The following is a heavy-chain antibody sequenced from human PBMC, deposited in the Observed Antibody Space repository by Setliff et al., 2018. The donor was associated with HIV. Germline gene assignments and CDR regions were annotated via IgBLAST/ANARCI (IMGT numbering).Heavy chain of an antibody. CDR1: GGPLTDHY. CDR2: VNHSGST. D-gene: IGHD3-22*01. CDR3: ARASSSGYTYNWFDP. Sequence: SETLSLTCAVHGGPLTDHYWSWIRQPPGKGLEWIGEVNHSGSTNYNASFKSRVTISVDTSKNQFSLKLSSVTAADTAVYYCARASSSGYTYNWFDPWGQGTLVTVS. J-gene: IGHJ5*02. V-gene: IGHV4-34*01.